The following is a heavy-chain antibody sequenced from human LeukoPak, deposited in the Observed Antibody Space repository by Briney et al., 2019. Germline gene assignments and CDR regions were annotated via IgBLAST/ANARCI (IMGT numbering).Heavy chain of an antibody. J-gene: IGHJ5*02. D-gene: IGHD2-2*01. CDR1: GGSISSSSYY. Sequence: KASETLSLTCTVSGGSISSSSYYWGWIRQPPGKGLEWSGSIYYSGSTYDNPSLKSRVTISVDTSKNQFSLKLSSVTAADTAVYYCARGLLDIVVVPAAKGYYCWFDPWGQGTLVTVSS. V-gene: IGHV4-39*07. CDR3: ARGLLDIVVVPAAKGYYCWFDP. CDR2: IYYSGST.